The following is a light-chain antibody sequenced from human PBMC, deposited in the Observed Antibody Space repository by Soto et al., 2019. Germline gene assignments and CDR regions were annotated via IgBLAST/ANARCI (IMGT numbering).Light chain of an antibody. CDR1: QSISSY. V-gene: IGKV1-39*01. J-gene: IGKJ5*01. CDR3: QQSSSTPQIT. CDR2: AAS. Sequence: DIQMTQSPSTLSASAGDRVTITCRASQSISSYLNWYQQKPWKAHKLMIYAASSLQSGVPSRFSGSASGTDFTLTISSLQPEDFATYYGQQSSSTPQITVGPPTRLEI.